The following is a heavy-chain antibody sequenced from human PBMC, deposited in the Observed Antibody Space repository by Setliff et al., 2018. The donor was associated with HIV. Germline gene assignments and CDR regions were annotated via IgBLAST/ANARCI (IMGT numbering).Heavy chain of an antibody. Sequence: GGSLRLSCAASGFTFSSYWMSWVRQAPGKGLEWVSVIYSGGSTYYADSVKGRFTISRDNSKNTLYLQMNSLRAEDTAVYYCARDYYDSSGYYSFDYWGQGTLVTVSS. J-gene: IGHJ4*02. D-gene: IGHD3-22*01. V-gene: IGHV3-66*02. CDR3: ARDYYDSSGYYSFDY. CDR1: GFTFSSYW. CDR2: IYSGGST.